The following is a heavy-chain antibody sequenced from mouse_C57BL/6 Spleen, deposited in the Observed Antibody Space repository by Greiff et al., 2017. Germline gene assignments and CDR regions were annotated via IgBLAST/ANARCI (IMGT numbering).Heavy chain of an antibody. D-gene: IGHD1-1*01. J-gene: IGHJ2*01. V-gene: IGHV5-17*01. CDR3: ARRTTVVVDY. Sequence: VQLQQSGGGLVKPGGSLKLSCAASGFTFSDYGMHWVRQAPEKGLEWVAYISSGSSTIYYADTVKGRFTISRDNAKNTLFLQMTSLRSEDTAMYYCARRTTVVVDYWGQGTTLTVSS. CDR2: ISSGSSTI. CDR1: GFTFSDYG.